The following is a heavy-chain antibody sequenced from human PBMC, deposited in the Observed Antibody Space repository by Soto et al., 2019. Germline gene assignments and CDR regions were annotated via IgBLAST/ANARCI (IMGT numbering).Heavy chain of an antibody. CDR2: INAGNGNT. CDR3: ASGDFDPPLSFDY. Sequence: ASVKVSCKASGYTFTSYGISWVRQAPGQRLEWMGWINAGNGNTKYSQKFQGRVTITRDTSASTAYMELSSLRSEDTAVYYCASGDFDPPLSFDYWGQGTLVTVSS. J-gene: IGHJ4*02. CDR1: GYTFTSYG. D-gene: IGHD7-27*01. V-gene: IGHV1-3*01.